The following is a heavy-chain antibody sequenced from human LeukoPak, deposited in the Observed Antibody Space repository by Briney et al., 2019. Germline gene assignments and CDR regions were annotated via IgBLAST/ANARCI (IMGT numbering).Heavy chain of an antibody. V-gene: IGHV1-69*01. CDR3: ATHHIYDFWSGYHYYYYYMEV. D-gene: IGHD3-3*01. CDR2: IIPIFGTA. Sequence: ASVKVSCKASGGTFVSYAISWVRQAPGQGLEWMGGIIPIFGTANYAQKFQGRVTITADESTSTAYMELSSLRSEDTAVYYCATHHIYDFWSGYHYYYYYMEVWGKGTTVTVSS. J-gene: IGHJ6*03. CDR1: GGTFVSYA.